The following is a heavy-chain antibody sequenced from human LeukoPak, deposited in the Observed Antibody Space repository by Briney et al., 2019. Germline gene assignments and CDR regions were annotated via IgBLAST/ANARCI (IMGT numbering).Heavy chain of an antibody. J-gene: IGHJ5*02. Sequence: GGSLRLSCAASDFSFATYGMGWVRQAPGRGLEWVSSVSGGDPTTYYADSVKGRFTISRDNSKNTLYLQMNSLRAEDTAVYYCAKDIAAAGQNWFDPWGQGTLVTVSS. V-gene: IGHV3-23*01. CDR3: AKDIAAAGQNWFDP. CDR2: VSGGDPTT. CDR1: DFSFATYG. D-gene: IGHD6-13*01.